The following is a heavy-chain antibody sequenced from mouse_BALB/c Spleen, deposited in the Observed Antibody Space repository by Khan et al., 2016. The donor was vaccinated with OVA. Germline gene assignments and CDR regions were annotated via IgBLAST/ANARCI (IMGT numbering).Heavy chain of an antibody. D-gene: IGHD2-14*01. CDR2: INPNTDNT. V-gene: IGHV1-26*01. Sequence: EVQLQESGPDLVKTGASVKISCKASGYSFTAYYMNWVKLSHGKSLECIGRINPNTDNTNYNQKFKGTAILTVDTSSSTASLELRVLTAEDSACYFCARGYDFFAYWGQGTLVTVSA. J-gene: IGHJ3*01. CDR3: ARGYDFFAY. CDR1: GYSFTAYY.